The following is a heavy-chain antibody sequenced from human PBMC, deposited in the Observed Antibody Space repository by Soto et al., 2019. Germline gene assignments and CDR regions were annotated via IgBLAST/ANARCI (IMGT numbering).Heavy chain of an antibody. V-gene: IGHV1-8*01. CDR2: MNPNSGNT. Sequence: QVRLVQSGAEVKKPGASVKVSCKASGYTFTSYDINWVRQATGQGLEWMGWMNPNSGNTGYAQKFQGRVTMTRNTSISTAYMELSSLRSEDTAVYYCARGPAATVTTWQWFDPWGQGTLVTVSS. J-gene: IGHJ5*02. CDR3: ARGPAATVTTWQWFDP. D-gene: IGHD4-17*01. CDR1: GYTFTSYD.